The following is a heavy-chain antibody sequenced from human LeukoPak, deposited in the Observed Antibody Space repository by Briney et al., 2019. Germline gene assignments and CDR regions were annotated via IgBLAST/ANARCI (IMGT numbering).Heavy chain of an antibody. CDR2: IYYSGST. D-gene: IGHD4-17*01. CDR1: AGSISSSSYY. Sequence: SETLSLTCTVSAGSISSSSYYWGWIRQPPGKGLEWIGSIYYSGSTYYNPSLKSRVTISVDTSKNQFSLKLSSVTAADTAVYYCARHRTVTTFIWFDPWGQGTLVTVSS. V-gene: IGHV4-39*01. J-gene: IGHJ5*02. CDR3: ARHRTVTTFIWFDP.